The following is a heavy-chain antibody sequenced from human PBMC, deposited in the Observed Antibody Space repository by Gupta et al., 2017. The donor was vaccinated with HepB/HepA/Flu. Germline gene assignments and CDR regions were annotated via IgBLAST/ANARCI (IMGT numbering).Heavy chain of an antibody. CDR1: GGPIGSGDYY. CDR3: ARYPSWNYGWFDP. D-gene: IGHD1-7*01. Sequence: QVQLQAPRPGLVKPSQTPSLTCTVSGGPIGSGDYYWTWIRQPPGKGLEWIGNTYYSGSTSYNPSLKSRVTISMDTSKNQFSLRLTSVTAADTAVYYCARYPSWNYGWFDPWGQGTLVTVSS. V-gene: IGHV4-30-4*01. CDR2: TYYSGST. J-gene: IGHJ5*02.